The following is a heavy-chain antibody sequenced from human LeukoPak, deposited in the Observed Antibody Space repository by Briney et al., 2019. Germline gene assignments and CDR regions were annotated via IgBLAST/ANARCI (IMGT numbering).Heavy chain of an antibody. CDR3: AKGTPDY. Sequence: PGGSLRPSCAASGFTFSSYGMHWVRQAPGKGLEWVSFIRYDGSNKYYADSVKGRFTISRDNSKNTLYLQMNSLRAAATAVYYCAKGTPDYWGQGTLVTVSS. J-gene: IGHJ4*02. D-gene: IGHD2-2*01. V-gene: IGHV3-30*02. CDR2: IRYDGSNK. CDR1: GFTFSSYG.